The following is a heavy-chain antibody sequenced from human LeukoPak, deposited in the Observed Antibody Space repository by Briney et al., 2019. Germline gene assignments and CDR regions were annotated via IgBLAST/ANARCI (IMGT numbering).Heavy chain of an antibody. V-gene: IGHV4-59*12. CDR3: ARAIAAAATYPNYFDY. CDR2: IYHSGST. CDR1: GGSISSYY. Sequence: SETLSLTCTVSGGSISSYYWSWIRQPPRKGLEWIGYIYHSGSTYYNPSLKSRVTISVDRSKNQFSLKLSSVTAADTAVYYCARAIAAAATYPNYFDYWGQGTLVTVSS. J-gene: IGHJ4*02. D-gene: IGHD6-13*01.